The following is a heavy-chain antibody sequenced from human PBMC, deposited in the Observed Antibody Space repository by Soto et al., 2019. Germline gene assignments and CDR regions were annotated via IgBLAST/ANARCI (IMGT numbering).Heavy chain of an antibody. J-gene: IGHJ4*02. D-gene: IGHD6-19*01. Sequence: GGSLRLSCTASGFTFGDYAMSWFRQAPGKGLEWVGFIRSKAYGGTTEYAASVKGRFTISRDDSKSIAYLQMNSLKTEDTAVYYCTRDCGSGWYGCTSTFDYWGQGTLVTVSS. V-gene: IGHV3-49*03. CDR3: TRDCGSGWYGCTSTFDY. CDR2: IRSKAYGGTT. CDR1: GFTFGDYA.